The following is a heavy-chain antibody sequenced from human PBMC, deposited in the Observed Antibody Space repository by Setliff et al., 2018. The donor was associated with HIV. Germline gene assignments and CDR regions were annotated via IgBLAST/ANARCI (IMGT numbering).Heavy chain of an antibody. Sequence: SETLSLTCTVSGGSISSYYWSWIRQPPGKGLEWIGYIYTSGSTNYNPSLKSRVTISVDTSKNQFSLKLGSVTAADTAVYYCARDRTITIFGVVLSYMDVWGKGTTVTVSS. CDR3: ARDRTITIFGVVLSYMDV. J-gene: IGHJ6*03. D-gene: IGHD3-3*01. CDR1: GGSISSYY. CDR2: IYTSGST. V-gene: IGHV4-4*08.